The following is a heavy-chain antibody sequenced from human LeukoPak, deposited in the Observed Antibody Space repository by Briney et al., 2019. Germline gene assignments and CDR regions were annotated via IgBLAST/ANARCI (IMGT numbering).Heavy chain of an antibody. CDR3: ARDSGRYCSSTSCYLQDAFDI. Sequence: ASVKVSCKVSGYTLTELSMHWVQQAPGKGLEWLGGFDPEDGETIYAQKFQGRVTITADESTSTAYMELSSLRSEDTAVYYCARDSGRYCSSTSCYLQDAFDIWGQGTMVTVSS. CDR1: GYTLTELS. V-gene: IGHV1-24*01. J-gene: IGHJ3*02. D-gene: IGHD2-2*01. CDR2: FDPEDGET.